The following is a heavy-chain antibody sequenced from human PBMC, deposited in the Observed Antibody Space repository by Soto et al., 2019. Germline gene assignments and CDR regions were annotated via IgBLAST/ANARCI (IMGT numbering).Heavy chain of an antibody. CDR1: GFTFSSYG. J-gene: IGHJ6*02. CDR3: AKYVVVTAIPTEYYYYGMDV. CDR2: ISYDGSNK. D-gene: IGHD2-21*02. V-gene: IGHV3-30*18. Sequence: QVQLVESGGGVVQPGRSLRLSCAASGFTFSSYGMHWVRQAPGKGLEWVAVISYDGSNKYYADSVKGRFTISRDNSKNTQYLQMNSLRTEDTAVYYCAKYVVVTAIPTEYYYYGMDVWGQGTTVTVSS.